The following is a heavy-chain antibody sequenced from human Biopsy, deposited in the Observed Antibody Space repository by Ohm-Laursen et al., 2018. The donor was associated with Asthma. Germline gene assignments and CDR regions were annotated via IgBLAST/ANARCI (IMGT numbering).Heavy chain of an antibody. V-gene: IGHV3-30*03. J-gene: IGHJ6*02. D-gene: IGHD6-13*01. CDR3: ARVPVAAAGPYYYGMDV. CDR2: ISFDPLNK. Sequence: SLRLSCAASGFTLSSYVMHWVRQAPGKGLDWVALISFDPLNKQYADWVRGRFTVSRDSSKNTLYLQMNSLKADDTAVYYCARVPVAAAGPYYYGMDVWGQGTTVTVSS. CDR1: GFTLSSYV.